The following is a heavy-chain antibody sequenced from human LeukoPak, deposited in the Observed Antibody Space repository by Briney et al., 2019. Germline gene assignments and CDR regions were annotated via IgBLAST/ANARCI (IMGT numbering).Heavy chain of an antibody. Sequence: GGSLRLSCAASGFTVSSNYMSWVRQAPGKGLEWVSVIYSGGSTYYADSVKGRFTISRDNSKNTLYLQMNSLRAEDTAVYYCARSPEGCSGGSCYNPPDYWGQGTLVTVSS. CDR2: IYSGGST. CDR1: GFTVSSNY. V-gene: IGHV3-66*01. CDR3: ARSPEGCSGGSCYNPPDY. J-gene: IGHJ4*02. D-gene: IGHD2-15*01.